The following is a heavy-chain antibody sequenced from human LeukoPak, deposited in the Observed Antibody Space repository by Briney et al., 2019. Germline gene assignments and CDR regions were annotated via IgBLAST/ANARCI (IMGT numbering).Heavy chain of an antibody. CDR1: GGSISSYY. V-gene: IGHV4-59*01. J-gene: IGHJ6*03. D-gene: IGHD5-18*01. CDR3: ARLGSGYSYGPIYYYYYYMGV. CDR2: IYYSGST. Sequence: PSETLSLTCTVSGGSISSYYWSWIRQPPGKGLEWIGYIYYSGSTNYNPSLKSRVTISVDTSKNQFSLKLSSVTAADTAVYYCARLGSGYSYGPIYYYYYYMGVWGKGTTVTISS.